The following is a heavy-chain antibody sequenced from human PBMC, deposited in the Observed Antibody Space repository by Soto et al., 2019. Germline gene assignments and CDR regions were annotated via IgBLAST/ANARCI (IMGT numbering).Heavy chain of an antibody. Sequence: GESLKISCKGSGYSFTSYWIGWVRQMPGKGLEWMGIIYPGDSDTKYNPSFQGQVTISADKSITTTYLRWTSLKASDTAIYYCAASNFYYGMDVWGQGTTVTVSS. CDR1: GYSFTSYW. J-gene: IGHJ6*02. CDR2: IYPGDSDT. V-gene: IGHV5-51*01. CDR3: AASNFYYGMDV.